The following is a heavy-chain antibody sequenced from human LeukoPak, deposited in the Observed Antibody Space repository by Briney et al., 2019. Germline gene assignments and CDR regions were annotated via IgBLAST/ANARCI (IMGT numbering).Heavy chain of an antibody. J-gene: IGHJ6*03. CDR3: ARETMVRGVMSYYYYMDV. D-gene: IGHD3-10*01. V-gene: IGHV1-18*01. Sequence: PGGSLRLSCAASGFTFTSYGISWVRQAPGQGLEWMGWISAYNGNTNYAQKLQGRVTMTTDTSTSTAYMELRSLRSDDTAVYYCARETMVRGVMSYYYYMDVWGKGTTVTVSS. CDR1: GFTFTSYG. CDR2: ISAYNGNT.